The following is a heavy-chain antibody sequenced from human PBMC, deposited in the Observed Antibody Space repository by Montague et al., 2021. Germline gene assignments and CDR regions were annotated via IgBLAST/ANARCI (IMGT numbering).Heavy chain of an antibody. J-gene: IGHJ3*02. D-gene: IGHD6-13*01. V-gene: IGHV3-74*01. Sequence: SLRLSCAASGFSFSSYWMHWVRQAPGKVLLWVSRITLDGSSTTFADSVKGRFTTSRDNAKATLYLQMNSLRVEDTAVYYCARNLASAAPGAFDIWGQGTMDNISS. CDR1: GFSFSSYW. CDR3: ARNLASAAPGAFDI. CDR2: ITLDGSST.